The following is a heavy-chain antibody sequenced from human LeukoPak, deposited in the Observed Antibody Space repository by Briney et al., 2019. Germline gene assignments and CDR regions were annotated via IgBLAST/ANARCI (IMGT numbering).Heavy chain of an antibody. CDR3: AKDRLRCLDY. Sequence: GGSLRLSCAASGFTFSSYGMHWVRQAPGKGLEWVAFIRYDGSNKYYADSVKGRFTISRDNSKNTLYLQMNSLRAEDRAVYYCAKDRLRCLDYWGQGTLVTVSS. CDR1: GFTFSSYG. V-gene: IGHV3-30*02. D-gene: IGHD4-17*01. J-gene: IGHJ4*02. CDR2: IRYDGSNK.